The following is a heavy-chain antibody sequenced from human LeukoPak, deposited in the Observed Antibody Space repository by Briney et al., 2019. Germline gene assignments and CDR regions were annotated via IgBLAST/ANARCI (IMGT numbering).Heavy chain of an antibody. CDR2: IYSGGST. Sequence: GGSLRLSCAASGFTVSSNYMSWVRQAPRKGLEWVSVIYSGGSTYYADSVKGRFTISRDNSKNTLYLQMNSLRAEDTAVYYCARGVAARPFDYWGQGTLVTVSS. CDR1: GFTVSSNY. V-gene: IGHV3-53*01. CDR3: ARGVAARPFDY. D-gene: IGHD6-6*01. J-gene: IGHJ4*02.